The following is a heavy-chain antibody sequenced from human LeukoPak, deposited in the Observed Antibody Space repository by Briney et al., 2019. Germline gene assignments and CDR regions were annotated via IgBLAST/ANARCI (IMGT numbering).Heavy chain of an antibody. V-gene: IGHV2-5*02. CDR2: IYWDDSK. J-gene: IGHJ5*02. CDR3: VHSGWYYDFWSGYPFDP. CDR1: GFSFSTRGVG. Sequence: SGPTLVNPTQTLTLTCTFSGFSFSTRGVGVGWIRQPPGRALEWLALIYWDDSKLYSPSLKSRLTITKDTSKNQVVLSMTNMDPVDTATYYCVHSGWYYDFWSGYPFDPWGQGTLVTVSS. D-gene: IGHD3-3*01.